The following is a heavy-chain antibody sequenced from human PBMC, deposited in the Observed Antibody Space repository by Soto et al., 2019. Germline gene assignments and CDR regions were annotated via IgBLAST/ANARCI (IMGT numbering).Heavy chain of an antibody. CDR3: ATGGRGDCGSDCYRDS. Sequence: QVQLVQSGAEVKKPGASVKVSCKASGYSFTGYYMHWVRQAPGQGLEWMGWINPNSGGTDYAQSFQGWVTMTRDTSISPVYMELTRLTADDTAVYYCATGGRGDCGSDCYRDSWGQGTLVTVSS. V-gene: IGHV1-2*04. J-gene: IGHJ4*02. D-gene: IGHD2-21*02. CDR1: GYSFTGYY. CDR2: INPNSGGT.